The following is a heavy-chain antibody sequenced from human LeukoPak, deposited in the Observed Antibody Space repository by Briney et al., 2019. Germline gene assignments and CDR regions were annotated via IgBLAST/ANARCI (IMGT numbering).Heavy chain of an antibody. CDR1: GFTFSSHW. CDR3: VRAQVGATYY. D-gene: IGHD1-26*01. V-gene: IGHV3-74*03. J-gene: IGHJ4*02. CDR2: INPDGSST. Sequence: GGSLRLSCAASGFTFSSHWMHWVRQAPGKGLVWVSRINPDGSSTTYGDSVKGRFTISRDNAKNTLYLQMNSLRVEDTAVYYCVRAQVGATYYWGQGTLVTVSS.